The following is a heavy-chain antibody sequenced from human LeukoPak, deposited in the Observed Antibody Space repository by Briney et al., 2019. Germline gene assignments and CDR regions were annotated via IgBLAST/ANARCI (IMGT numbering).Heavy chain of an antibody. D-gene: IGHD5-12*01. CDR3: ARIQRLRFGFYYYYYYSMDV. CDR1: GGSFSGYY. Sequence: PSETLSLTCAVYGGSFSGYYWSWIRQPPGKGLEWIGEINHSGSTNYNPSLKSRVTISVDTSKNQFSLKLSSVTAADTAVYYCARIQRLRFGFYYYYYYSMDVWGKGTTVTVSS. J-gene: IGHJ6*04. V-gene: IGHV4-34*01. CDR2: INHSGST.